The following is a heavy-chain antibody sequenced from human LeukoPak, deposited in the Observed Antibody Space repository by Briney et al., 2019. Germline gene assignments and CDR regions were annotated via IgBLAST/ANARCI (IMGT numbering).Heavy chain of an antibody. CDR2: ISSSSSTI. Sequence: PGGSLRLSCAASGFTFSSYEMNWVRQAPGKGLEWVSYISSSSSTIYYADSVKGRFTISRDNAKNSLYLQMNSLRAEDTAVYYCARGGSAAGTGSYYYYMDVWGKGTTVTVSS. D-gene: IGHD6-13*01. CDR1: GFTFSSYE. V-gene: IGHV3-48*01. J-gene: IGHJ6*03. CDR3: ARGGSAAGTGSYYYYMDV.